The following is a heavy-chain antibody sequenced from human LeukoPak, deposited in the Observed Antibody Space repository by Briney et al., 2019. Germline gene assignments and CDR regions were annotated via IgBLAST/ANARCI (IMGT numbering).Heavy chain of an antibody. Sequence: GGSLRLSCAASGFTFSDYYMSWIRQAPGKGLEWVSYISSSGSTIYYADSVKGRFTISRDNAKNSLCLQMNSLRAEDTAVYYCARGTYYYDSSGYYPYYYMDVWGTGTTVTVSS. J-gene: IGHJ6*03. V-gene: IGHV3-11*01. CDR2: ISSSGSTI. D-gene: IGHD3-22*01. CDR3: ARGTYYYDSSGYYPYYYMDV. CDR1: GFTFSDYY.